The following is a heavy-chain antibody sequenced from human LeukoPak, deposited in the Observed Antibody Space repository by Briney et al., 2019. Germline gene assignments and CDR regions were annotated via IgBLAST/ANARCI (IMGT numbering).Heavy chain of an antibody. J-gene: IGHJ4*02. V-gene: IGHV1-18*01. Sequence: ASVKVSCKASGYTFTSCGISWVRQAPGQGLEWMGWISAYNGNTNYAQKLQGRVTMTTDTSTSTAYMELRSLRSDDTAVYHCARDVLLWFGELSYIDYWGQGTLVTVSS. CDR3: ARDVLLWFGELSYIDY. D-gene: IGHD3-10*01. CDR2: ISAYNGNT. CDR1: GYTFTSCG.